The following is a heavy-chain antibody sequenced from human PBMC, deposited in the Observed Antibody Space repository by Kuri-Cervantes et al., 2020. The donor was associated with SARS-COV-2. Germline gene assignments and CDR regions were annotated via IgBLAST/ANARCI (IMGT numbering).Heavy chain of an antibody. CDR1: GFAFSNYA. D-gene: IGHD5-18*01. J-gene: IGHJ6*02. CDR3: ARIPYSYGSPFDYYGMDV. CDR2: ISGSGEIT. V-gene: IGHV3-23*01. Sequence: GESLKISCAASGFAFSNYAMSWVRQAPGKGLEWVLGISGSGEITYYADSEKGRFTISRDNSKNTLYLQMDSLRAEDTAVYYCARIPYSYGSPFDYYGMDVWGQGTTVTVSS.